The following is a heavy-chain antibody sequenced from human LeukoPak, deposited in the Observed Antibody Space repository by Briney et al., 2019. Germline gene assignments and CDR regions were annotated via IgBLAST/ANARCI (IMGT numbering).Heavy chain of an antibody. CDR3: TRDWNWGPDY. J-gene: IGHJ4*02. D-gene: IGHD7-27*01. CDR1: GFTFSSYS. V-gene: IGHV3-48*02. Sequence: GGSLRLSCAASGFTFSSYSMNWVRQAPGKGLEWVSYISSSSSGIYYADSVGGRFTISRDNAKNPLYLQMNSLRDEDTAVYYCTRDWNWGPDYWGQGTLVTVSS. CDR2: ISSSSSGI.